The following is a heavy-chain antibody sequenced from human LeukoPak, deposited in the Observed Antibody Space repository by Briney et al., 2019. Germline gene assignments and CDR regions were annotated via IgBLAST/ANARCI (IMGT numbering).Heavy chain of an antibody. CDR3: AKDSSGYYPITPFDY. CDR1: GFTVSSNY. Sequence: PGGSLRLSCAASGFTVSSNYMSWVRQAPGKGLEWVSVIYSGGSTYYADSVKGRFTISRDNSKNTLYLQMNSLRAEDTAVYYCAKDSSGYYPITPFDYWGQGTLVTVSS. V-gene: IGHV3-53*01. J-gene: IGHJ4*02. D-gene: IGHD3-22*01. CDR2: IYSGGST.